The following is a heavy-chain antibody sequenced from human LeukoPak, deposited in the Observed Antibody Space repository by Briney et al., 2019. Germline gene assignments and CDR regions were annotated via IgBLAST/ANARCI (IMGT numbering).Heavy chain of an antibody. CDR1: GFTFSDYY. CDR3: ARDHTVGYFDY. V-gene: IGHV3-33*08. D-gene: IGHD4-23*01. CDR2: IWYDGSNK. J-gene: IGHJ4*02. Sequence: PGGSLRLSCAASGFTFSDYYMSWIRQAPGKGLEWVAVIWYDGSNKYYADSVKGRFTISRDNSKNTLYLQMNSLRAEDTAVYYCARDHTVGYFDYWGQGTLVTVSS.